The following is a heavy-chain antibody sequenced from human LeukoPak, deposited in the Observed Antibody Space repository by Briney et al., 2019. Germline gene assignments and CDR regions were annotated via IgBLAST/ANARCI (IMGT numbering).Heavy chain of an antibody. CDR3: AELGITMIGGV. CDR2: ITSSSTSM. Sequence: GGSLRLSCAASGFTFTTYSMNWVRQAPGKGLEWVSSITSSSTSMYYADSVKGRFTISRDNAKNSLYLQMNSLRAEDTAVYYCAELGITMIGGVWGKGTTVTISS. J-gene: IGHJ6*04. V-gene: IGHV3-21*01. D-gene: IGHD3-10*02. CDR1: GFTFTTYS.